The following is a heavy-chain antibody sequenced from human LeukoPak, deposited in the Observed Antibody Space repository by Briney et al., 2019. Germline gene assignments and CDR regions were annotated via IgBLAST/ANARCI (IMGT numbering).Heavy chain of an antibody. Sequence: GGSLRLSCAASGFTFSSYGMHWVLQAPGKGLEWVAVIWYDGSNKYYADSVKGRFTISRDNSKNTLYLQMNSLRAEDTAVYYCARVRSVPGNYYFDYWGQGTLVTVSS. CDR2: IWYDGSNK. V-gene: IGHV3-30*19. CDR1: GFTFSSYG. CDR3: ARVRSVPGNYYFDY. D-gene: IGHD3-10*01. J-gene: IGHJ4*02.